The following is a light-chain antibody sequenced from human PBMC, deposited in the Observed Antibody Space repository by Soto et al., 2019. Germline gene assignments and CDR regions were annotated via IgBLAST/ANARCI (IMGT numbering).Light chain of an antibody. Sequence: QSALTQPPSASGTPGQRVTISCSGGSSNIGSNTVNWYQQLPGTAPKLLIYSNNQRPSGVPDRFSGSKSGTSASLAISGLQSEDEADYYCAAWDDSLNGPDYVFGTGTKVTV. J-gene: IGLJ1*01. CDR3: AAWDDSLNGPDYV. V-gene: IGLV1-44*01. CDR1: SSNIGSNT. CDR2: SNN.